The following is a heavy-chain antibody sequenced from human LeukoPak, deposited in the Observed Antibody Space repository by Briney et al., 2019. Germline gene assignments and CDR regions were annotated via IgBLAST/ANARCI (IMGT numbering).Heavy chain of an antibody. CDR2: ISGSGGST. D-gene: IGHD3-10*01. Sequence: GGSLRLSCAASGFSFRSYAMTWVRQAPGKGLEWVSVISGSGGSTYYADSVRGRFTISRDNSKNTLYLQMNSLRAEDTAVYYCAKDLSGSYYLRYFDYWGRGTLVTVSS. CDR3: AKDLSGSYYLRYFDY. J-gene: IGHJ4*02. V-gene: IGHV3-23*01. CDR1: GFSFRSYA.